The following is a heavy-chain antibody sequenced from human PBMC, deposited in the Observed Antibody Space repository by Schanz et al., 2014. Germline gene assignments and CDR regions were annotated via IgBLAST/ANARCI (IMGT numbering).Heavy chain of an antibody. CDR2: ISTGRYL. V-gene: IGHV3-21*01. CDR1: GFTFSSYS. Sequence: VQLVESGGGLIHPGGSLRLSCAASGFTFSSYSLAWVRQAPGKGLEWVSFISTGRYLYYADSVKGRFTISRDNTKNSVFLQMSSLRVEDTGLYFCARDPVEGAPTPYYFDSWGPGTLVTVSS. J-gene: IGHJ4*02. CDR3: ARDPVEGAPTPYYFDS. D-gene: IGHD1-26*01.